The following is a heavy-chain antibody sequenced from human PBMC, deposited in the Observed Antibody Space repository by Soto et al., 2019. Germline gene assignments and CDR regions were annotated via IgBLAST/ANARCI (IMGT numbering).Heavy chain of an antibody. CDR3: AKDQGVGELPSLYYYYYGMDV. Sequence: PGGSLRLSCAASGFTFSSYGMHWVRQAPGKGLEWVAVISYDGSNKYYADSVKGRFTISRDNSKNTLYLQMNSLRAEDTAVYYCAKDQGVGELPSLYYYYYGMDVWGQGTTVTVSS. CDR1: GFTFSSYG. D-gene: IGHD1-26*01. J-gene: IGHJ6*02. CDR2: ISYDGSNK. V-gene: IGHV3-30*18.